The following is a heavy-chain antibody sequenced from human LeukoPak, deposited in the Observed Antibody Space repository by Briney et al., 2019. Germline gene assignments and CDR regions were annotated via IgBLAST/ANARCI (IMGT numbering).Heavy chain of an antibody. CDR1: GFTFSTYS. J-gene: IGHJ4*02. Sequence: TGGSLRLSCAASGFTFSTYSMNWVRQAPGKGLEWVSYISSSSSTIYYADSVRGRFTISRDNAKNSLYLQMNSLRAEDTAVYYCARDISILLWFGELSQSPYYFDYWGQGTLVTVSS. D-gene: IGHD3-10*01. V-gene: IGHV3-48*04. CDR2: ISSSSSTI. CDR3: ARDISILLWFGELSQSPYYFDY.